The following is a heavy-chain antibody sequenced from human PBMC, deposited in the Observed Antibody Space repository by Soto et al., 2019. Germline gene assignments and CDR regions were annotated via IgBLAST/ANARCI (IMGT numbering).Heavy chain of an antibody. CDR1: GFTFSSYG. CDR2: ISYDGSNK. D-gene: IGHD6-13*01. J-gene: IGHJ4*02. CDR3: ASTLPTYSSTPWDY. V-gene: IGHV3-30*03. Sequence: QVQLVESGGGVVQPGRSLRLSCAASGFTFSSYGMHWVRQAPGKGLEWVAVISYDGSNKYYADSVKGRFTISRDNSKNTLYLQMNSLRAEDTAVYYCASTLPTYSSTPWDYWGQGTLVTVSS.